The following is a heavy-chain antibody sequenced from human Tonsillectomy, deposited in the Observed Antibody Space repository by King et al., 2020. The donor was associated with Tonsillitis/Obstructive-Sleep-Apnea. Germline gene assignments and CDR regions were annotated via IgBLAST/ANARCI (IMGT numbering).Heavy chain of an antibody. CDR3: ARSASGVPDAIRPFDI. CDR2: IIPILDIA. Sequence: GQLVQSGAEVKKPGSSVKVSCKASGVTFSSYAISWVRQAPGQGLEWMGRIIPILDIANYAQKLQGRVTITADKSTSTAYMELSSLISEDTAVYYCARSASGVPDAIRPFDIWGQGTMVTVSS. CDR1: GVTFSSYA. V-gene: IGHV1-69*09. J-gene: IGHJ3*02. D-gene: IGHD2-2*01.